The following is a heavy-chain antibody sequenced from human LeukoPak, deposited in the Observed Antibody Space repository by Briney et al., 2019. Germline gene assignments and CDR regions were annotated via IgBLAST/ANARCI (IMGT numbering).Heavy chain of an antibody. CDR3: AKGYCSSATCSVDY. CDR2: IRHDGSNK. D-gene: IGHD2-2*01. J-gene: IGHJ4*02. CDR1: GFTFSSYG. Sequence: GGSLRLSCPASGFTFSSYGMHWVRQAPGKGLEWVAFIRHDGSNKYYADSVKGRFTISRDNSKNTLYLQMNSLRAEDTAVYYCAKGYCSSATCSVDYWGQGTLVTVSS. V-gene: IGHV3-30*02.